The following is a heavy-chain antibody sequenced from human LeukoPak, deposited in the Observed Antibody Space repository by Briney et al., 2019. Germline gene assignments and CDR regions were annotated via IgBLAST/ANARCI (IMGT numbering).Heavy chain of an antibody. J-gene: IGHJ6*02. Sequence: SETLSLTCTVSGGSISSYYWSWIRQPPWKGLEWIGYIYYSGSTNYNPSLKSRVTISVDTSKNQFSLKLSSVTAADTAVYYCARDKQGNDVSPPYGMDVWGQGTTVTVSS. CDR1: GGSISSYY. CDR3: ARDKQGNDVSPPYGMDV. V-gene: IGHV4-59*01. CDR2: IYYSGST. D-gene: IGHD1-1*01.